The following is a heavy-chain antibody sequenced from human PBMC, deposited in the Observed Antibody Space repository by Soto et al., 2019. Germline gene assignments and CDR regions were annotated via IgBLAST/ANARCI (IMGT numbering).Heavy chain of an antibody. J-gene: IGHJ4*02. Sequence: SETLSLTCTVSGGSISSYYWSWIRQPPGKGLEWIGYIYYSGSTNYNPSLKSRVTISVVTSKNQFSLKLSSVTAADTAVYYCARDRNYYDSSGYFDYWGQGTLVTVSS. V-gene: IGHV4-59*01. CDR2: IYYSGST. D-gene: IGHD3-22*01. CDR3: ARDRNYYDSSGYFDY. CDR1: GGSISSYY.